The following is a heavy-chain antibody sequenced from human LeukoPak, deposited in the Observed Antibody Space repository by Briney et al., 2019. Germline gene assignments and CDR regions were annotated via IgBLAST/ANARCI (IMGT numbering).Heavy chain of an antibody. CDR2: ISSSSSTI. J-gene: IGHJ4*02. CDR3: ARDYEEVVPAAMPDY. V-gene: IGHV3-48*04. D-gene: IGHD2-2*01. CDR1: GFTFSSYS. Sequence: GGSLRLSCAASGFTFSSYSMNWVRQAPGKGLEWVSYISSSSSTIYYADSVKGRFTISRDNAKNSLYLQMNSLRAEDTAVYYCARDYEEVVPAAMPDYWGQGTLVTVSS.